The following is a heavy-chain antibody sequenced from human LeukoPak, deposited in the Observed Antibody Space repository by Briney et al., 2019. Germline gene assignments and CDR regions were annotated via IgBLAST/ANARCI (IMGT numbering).Heavy chain of an antibody. CDR1: GFIFSKAW. D-gene: IGHD3-16*01. CDR2: IKPKTDDGTT. Sequence: GSLRLSCAASGFIFSKAWMAWVRQAPGKGLEWFVDIKPKTDDGTTDYAAPVKGRFTISRDDSKSTLYLQMNSLDTEDTAVYFCTSALNLVLGELLGYWGQGTLVTVSS. CDR3: TSALNLVLGELLGY. J-gene: IGHJ4*02. V-gene: IGHV3-15*01.